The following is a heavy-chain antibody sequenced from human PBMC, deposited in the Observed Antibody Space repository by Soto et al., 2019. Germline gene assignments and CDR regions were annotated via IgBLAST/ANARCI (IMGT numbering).Heavy chain of an antibody. CDR2: INHSGYP. Sequence: QVQLQQWGAGLLKPSETLSLTCAVYGGSLSGHYWSWIRQPPGKGLEWIGDINHSGYPNYNPSLKSRVTISVDTSKAQLSLNLNSVTAADPAMYYWVRNFDYWGQGTLVTVSS. V-gene: IGHV4-34*02. CDR3: VRNFDY. CDR1: GGSLSGHY. J-gene: IGHJ4*02.